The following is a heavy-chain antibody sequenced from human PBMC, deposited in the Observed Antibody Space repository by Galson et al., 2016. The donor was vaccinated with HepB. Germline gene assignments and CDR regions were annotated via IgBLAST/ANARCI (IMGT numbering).Heavy chain of an antibody. CDR1: GYKFNDFF. CDR2: INPNNGGT. Sequence: SVKVSCKASGYKFNDFFIHWVRQAPGQGLEWMAWINPNNGGTNFAQKFQGRVTVTRGTSLRTVYMELSGLTSEDTAMYYCARPVGLQRRGGDYWGQGTLVTVSS. D-gene: IGHD1-26*01. CDR3: ARPVGLQRRGGDY. J-gene: IGHJ4*02. V-gene: IGHV1-2*02.